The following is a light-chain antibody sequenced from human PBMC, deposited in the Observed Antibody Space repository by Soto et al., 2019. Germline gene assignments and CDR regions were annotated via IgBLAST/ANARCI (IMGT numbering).Light chain of an antibody. CDR1: FNDVGGFDY. CDR2: EVR. V-gene: IGLV2-14*01. CDR3: SSYTSTNTMV. Sequence: QSVLTQPASVSGSPGQSITLSCTVTFNDVGGFDYVSWYQHHPGKAPKLLIYEVRNRPSGASNRFSGSRSGKTASLTISGLQAEDEADYYCSSYTSTNTMVFGTGTKVTLL. J-gene: IGLJ1*01.